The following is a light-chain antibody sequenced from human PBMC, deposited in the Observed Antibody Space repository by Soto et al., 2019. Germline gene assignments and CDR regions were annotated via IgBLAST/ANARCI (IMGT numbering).Light chain of an antibody. J-gene: IGKJ4*01. V-gene: IGKV3-15*01. CDR1: QTVSTN. Sequence: EIVMTQYPDTLSVSPGERATLSCRASQTVSTNLAWYQQKPGQAPRLLLYAASIRATGIPARFSGSGSETEFTLTISSLQSEDFATYYCQQYDNYPLTFGGGTKVEIK. CDR3: QQYDNYPLT. CDR2: AAS.